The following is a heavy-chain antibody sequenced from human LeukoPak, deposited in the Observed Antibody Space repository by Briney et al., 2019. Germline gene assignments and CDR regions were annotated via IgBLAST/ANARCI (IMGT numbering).Heavy chain of an antibody. D-gene: IGHD4-11*01. Sequence: SQTLSLTCTVSGGSISSGGYYWSWIRQHPGKGLEWIGYIYYSGSTYYNPSLKSRVTTSVDTSKNQFSLKLSSVTAADTAVYYCARGSTYSNYAGHWFDPWGQGTLVTVS. CDR3: ARGSTYSNYAGHWFDP. CDR1: GGSISSGGYY. J-gene: IGHJ5*02. V-gene: IGHV4-31*03. CDR2: IYYSGST.